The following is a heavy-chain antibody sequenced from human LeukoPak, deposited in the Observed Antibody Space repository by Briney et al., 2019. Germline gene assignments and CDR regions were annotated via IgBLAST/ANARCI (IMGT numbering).Heavy chain of an antibody. CDR1: GFTFSSYA. J-gene: IGHJ5*02. Sequence: EGSLRLSCAASGFTFSSYAMSWVRQAPGKGLEWVSAISGSGGSTYYADSVKGRFTISRDNAKNSLYLQMNSLRAEDTAVYYCARDANGSGSYYKGWFDPWGQGTLVTVSS. V-gene: IGHV3-23*01. CDR2: ISGSGGST. CDR3: ARDANGSGSYYKGWFDP. D-gene: IGHD3-10*01.